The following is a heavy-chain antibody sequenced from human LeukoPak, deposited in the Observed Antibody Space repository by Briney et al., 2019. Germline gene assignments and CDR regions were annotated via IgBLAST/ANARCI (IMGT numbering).Heavy chain of an antibody. CDR1: GFTFSSYT. Sequence: GGSLRLSCAAYGFTFSSYTMHWVRQAQGKGMEWEAVISYDVNKKYYAESVKGRFTISRDNSKNTVYLQINSLRAEDTAVYYCARDGRGYYSIYFQDWGQGTLVTVSS. CDR2: ISYDVNKK. V-gene: IGHV3-30-3*01. D-gene: IGHD4-11*01. CDR3: ARDGRGYYSIYFQD. J-gene: IGHJ1*01.